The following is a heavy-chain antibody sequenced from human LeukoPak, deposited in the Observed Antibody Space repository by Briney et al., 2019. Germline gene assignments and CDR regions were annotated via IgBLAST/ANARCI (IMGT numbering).Heavy chain of an antibody. CDR2: ISYDGSNK. Sequence: GRSLRLSCAASGFTFSSYAMHWVRQAPGKGLEWVAAISYDGSNKYYADSVKGRFTISRDNSKNTLYLQMNSLRAEDTAVYYCARDTIAVAGTGVDYWGQGTLVTVSS. J-gene: IGHJ4*02. V-gene: IGHV3-30-3*01. D-gene: IGHD6-19*01. CDR1: GFTFSSYA. CDR3: ARDTIAVAGTGVDY.